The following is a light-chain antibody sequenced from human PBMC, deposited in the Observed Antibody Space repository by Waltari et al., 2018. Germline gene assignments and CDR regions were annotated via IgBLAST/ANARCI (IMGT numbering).Light chain of an antibody. CDR2: ATS. Sequence: VLTQSPDTLSSSPGERATLSCRASHTVYSSYLAWSQQKPGQTPSLIIYATSYRASAIPDRFRGGGSGTDFTLTISRLEPEDFAVYYCQQYAGASQGSFSFGPGTKVDIK. V-gene: IGKV3-20*01. CDR3: QQYAGASQGSFS. J-gene: IGKJ3*01. CDR1: HTVYSSY.